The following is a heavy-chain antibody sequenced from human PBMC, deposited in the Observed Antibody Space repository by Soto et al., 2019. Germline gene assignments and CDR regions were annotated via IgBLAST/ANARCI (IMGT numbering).Heavy chain of an antibody. D-gene: IGHD3-22*01. J-gene: IGHJ4*02. Sequence: GWSLRLSCAASGFTFSDYYMSWIRQAPGKGLENVSYISSSSTIYYADSVKCRFTISRDNAKNSLYLQMNSLRDDDTAVYYCARGQIVVAIDYWGQGTLVTVSS. CDR3: ARGQIVVAIDY. CDR1: GFTFSDYY. CDR2: ISSSSTI. V-gene: IGHV3-11*04.